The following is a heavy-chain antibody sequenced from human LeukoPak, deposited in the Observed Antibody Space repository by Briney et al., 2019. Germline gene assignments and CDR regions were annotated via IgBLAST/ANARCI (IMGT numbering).Heavy chain of an antibody. V-gene: IGHV4-38-2*02. CDR1: GYSISSGYY. D-gene: IGHD3-9*01. CDR2: IYHSGST. J-gene: IGHJ5*02. CDR3: ARDSLRGRYYDILTGYYIGWFDP. Sequence: SEALSLTCTVSGYSISSGYYWGWIRQPPGKGLEWIGSIYHSGSTYYNPSLKSRVTISVDTSKNQFSLKLSSVTAADTAVYYCARDSLRGRYYDILTGYYIGWFDPWGQGTLVTVSP.